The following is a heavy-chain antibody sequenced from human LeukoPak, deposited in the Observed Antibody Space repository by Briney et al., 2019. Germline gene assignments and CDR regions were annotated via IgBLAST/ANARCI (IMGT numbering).Heavy chain of an antibody. Sequence: PGGSLRLSCAASGFTISSYSMNWVRQAPRKGLEWVSSISSSSSYIYYADSVKGRFTISRDNAKNSLYLQMNSLRAEDTAVYYCARGLRAGYNWFDPWGQGTLVTVSS. CDR3: ARGLRAGYNWFDP. J-gene: IGHJ5*02. CDR1: GFTISSYS. CDR2: ISSSSSYI. V-gene: IGHV3-21*01. D-gene: IGHD3-16*01.